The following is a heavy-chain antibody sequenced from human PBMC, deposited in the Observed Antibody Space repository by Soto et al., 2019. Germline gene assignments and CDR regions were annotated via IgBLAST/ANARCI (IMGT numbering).Heavy chain of an antibody. CDR1: GFSLSTDAVG. CDR3: AHRIAAPGRTLDY. V-gene: IGHV2-5*01. Sequence: QITLKESGPTLVRPTQTLTLTCTVSGFSLSTDAVGVAWIRQPPGKALEWLALIYWNDEARYKSSLNNRLTITKDTSKCQVVLTMTDMAPLDTATYFCAHRIAAPGRTLDYWGQGILVTVSS. J-gene: IGHJ4*02. D-gene: IGHD6-13*01. CDR2: IYWNDEA.